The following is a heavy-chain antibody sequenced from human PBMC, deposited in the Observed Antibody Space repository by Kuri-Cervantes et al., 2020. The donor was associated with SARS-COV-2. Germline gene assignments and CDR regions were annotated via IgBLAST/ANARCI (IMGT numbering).Heavy chain of an antibody. Sequence: GSLRLSCAVYGGSFSGYYWSWIRQPPGKGLEWIGSIYYSGSTYYNPSLKSRVTISVDTSKNQFSLKLSSVTAADTAVYYCARQGPLRYFDWLESSPFDYWGQGTLVTVSS. J-gene: IGHJ4*02. V-gene: IGHV4-34*01. CDR3: ARQGPLRYFDWLESSPFDY. CDR1: GGSFSGYY. CDR2: IYYSGST. D-gene: IGHD3-9*01.